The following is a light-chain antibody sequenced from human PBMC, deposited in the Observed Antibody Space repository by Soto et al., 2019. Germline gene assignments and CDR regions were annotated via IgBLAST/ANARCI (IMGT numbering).Light chain of an antibody. CDR3: HQYNNWPPET. Sequence: DIQMSHSPSTLSASVGDRVTITCRASQSISSWLAWYQQKPGKAPKLLIYDASSLESGVPARFSGSGSGTEFTLTISSLQSEDFAVYYCHQYNNWPPETFGQGTKVDIK. J-gene: IGKJ1*01. V-gene: IGKV1-5*01. CDR2: DAS. CDR1: QSISSW.